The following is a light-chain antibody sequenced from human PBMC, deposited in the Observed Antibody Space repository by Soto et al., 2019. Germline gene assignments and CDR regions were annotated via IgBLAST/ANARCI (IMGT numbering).Light chain of an antibody. J-gene: IGLJ2*01. Sequence: QPVLTQSPSASAPLGASVKLTCTLSSGHSSYAIAWHRQQPEKGPRYLMKLNSDGSHSKGDGIPDRFSGSSSGAERYLTISSLQSEDEADYYCQTWGTGIQVFGGGTKLTVL. CDR3: QTWGTGIQV. V-gene: IGLV4-69*01. CDR1: SGHSSYA. CDR2: LNSDGSH.